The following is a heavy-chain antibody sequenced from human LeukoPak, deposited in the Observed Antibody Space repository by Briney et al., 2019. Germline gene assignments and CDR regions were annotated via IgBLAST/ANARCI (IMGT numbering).Heavy chain of an antibody. D-gene: IGHD1-1*01. J-gene: IGHJ3*02. CDR1: GGSISSGSYY. V-gene: IGHV4-61*02. Sequence: SETLSLTCTVSGGSISSGSYYWSWLRQPAGTGREWIGRIYTSGSTNYNPSLKSRVTISVDTSKNQFSLKLSSVTAADTAVYYCARSGWNDVDAFDIWGQGTMVTVSS. CDR3: ARSGWNDVDAFDI. CDR2: IYTSGST.